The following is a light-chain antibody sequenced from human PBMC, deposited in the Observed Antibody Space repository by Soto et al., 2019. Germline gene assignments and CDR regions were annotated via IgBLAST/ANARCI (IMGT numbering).Light chain of an antibody. CDR3: QESYSFLWGT. J-gene: IGKJ1*01. Sequence: DIPMTQSPSSLSASVGDRVTITCRTSQSINTYLNWYQQKPGKAPKLLIYGASSLQSGVPLRFSGSGSGTDFTLTITTLHPEDFATYYCQESYSFLWGTCGQGTKVEIK. CDR2: GAS. CDR1: QSINTY. V-gene: IGKV1-39*01.